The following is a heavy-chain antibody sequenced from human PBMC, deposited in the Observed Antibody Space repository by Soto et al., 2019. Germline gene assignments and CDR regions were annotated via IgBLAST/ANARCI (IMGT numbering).Heavy chain of an antibody. Sequence: QVQLQESGPGLVKPSQTLSLTCTVSGGSISSGGYYWSWIRQHPGKGLEWIGYIYYSGSTYYNPSLKRRVTISLDTSKNQFSLKLSSVTAADTAVYYCATYGSGTYKPTTFDYWGQGTLVTVSS. J-gene: IGHJ4*02. V-gene: IGHV4-31*03. CDR2: IYYSGST. CDR1: GGSISSGGYY. D-gene: IGHD3-10*01. CDR3: ATYGSGTYKPTTFDY.